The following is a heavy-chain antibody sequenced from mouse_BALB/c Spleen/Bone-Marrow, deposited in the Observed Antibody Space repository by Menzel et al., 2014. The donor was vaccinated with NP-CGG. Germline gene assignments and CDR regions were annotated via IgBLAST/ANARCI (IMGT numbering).Heavy chain of an antibody. V-gene: IGHV14-4*02. CDR1: GFNIKDSY. D-gene: IGHD2-4*01. J-gene: IGHJ2*01. CDR3: KGYDYDVDSFDY. CDR2: IDPENGDT. Sequence: VQLKQPGAELVRSGASVRLSCTASGFNIKDSYIHWVRQRPEQGLEWIGWIDPENGDTEYAPKFQGKATMTADTSSNTAYLQLSSLTSEDTAVYYCKGYDYDVDSFDYWGQGTTLTVSS.